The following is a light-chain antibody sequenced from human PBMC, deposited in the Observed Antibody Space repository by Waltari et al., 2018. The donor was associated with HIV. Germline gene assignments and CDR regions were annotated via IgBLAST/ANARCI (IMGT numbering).Light chain of an antibody. CDR3: SSYAGSDNPYV. CDR1: SSDLINYNY. Sequence: QSALTQPPSASGSPGQSVTISCTGTSSDLINYNYVSWYQQYPGKAPKLIIFEVTKRPSGVPDRCSGSKSGDTASLTVSGLQAEDEADYYCSSYAGSDNPYVFGSGTKVTVL. V-gene: IGLV2-8*01. CDR2: EVT. J-gene: IGLJ1*01.